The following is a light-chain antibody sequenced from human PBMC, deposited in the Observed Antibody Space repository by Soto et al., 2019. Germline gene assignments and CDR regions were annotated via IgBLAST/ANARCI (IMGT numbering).Light chain of an antibody. Sequence: QSALTQPPSVSGSPGQRVTISCTGSSSNIGAGHVVHWYQQFPGRAPNLLIYGSSNRPSGVPDRFSGSKSGTSASLAITGLQAEDEADYHCQSYDNGLSASVFGGGTKLTVL. CDR3: QSYDNGLSASV. V-gene: IGLV1-40*01. J-gene: IGLJ2*01. CDR2: GSS. CDR1: SSNIGAGHV.